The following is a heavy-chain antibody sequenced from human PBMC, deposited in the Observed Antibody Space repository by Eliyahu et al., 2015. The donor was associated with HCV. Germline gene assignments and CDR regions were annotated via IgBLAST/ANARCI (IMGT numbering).Heavy chain of an antibody. D-gene: IGHD4/OR15-4a*01. J-gene: IGHJ4*02. V-gene: IGHV1-3*01. CDR2: INXGNGNT. Sequence: QVQFVQSGAEVKKPGASVMVSCKAXGYAFADYGIHWVRQAPGRQRLAXLWGINXGNGNTHYSQKFQDXVTILKDTSASKAYMELSSLRSEDTAVYYCARGRWSDHDRTYYFDFWGQGTLVTVSS. CDR3: ARGRWSDHDRTYYFDF. CDR1: GYAFADYG.